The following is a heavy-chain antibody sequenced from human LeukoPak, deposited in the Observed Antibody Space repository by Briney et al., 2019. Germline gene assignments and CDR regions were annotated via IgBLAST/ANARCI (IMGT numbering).Heavy chain of an antibody. V-gene: IGHV1-2*02. CDR1: GYMFTGHF. D-gene: IGHD3-9*01. CDR3: ARALRTNILTTDY. Sequence: ASVKVSCKASGYMFTGHFLHWVRQAPGQGLEWMGWINPNSGGANYAQKFQGRVTMTGDTSISTAYMDLTRLRSDDTAMYYCARALRTNILTTDYWGQGTLVTVSS. J-gene: IGHJ4*02. CDR2: INPNSGGA.